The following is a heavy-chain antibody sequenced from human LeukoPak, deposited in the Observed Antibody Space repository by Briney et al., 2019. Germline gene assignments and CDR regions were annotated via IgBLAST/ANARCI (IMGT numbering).Heavy chain of an antibody. Sequence: GGSLRLSCAASGFTVSSNYMSWVRQAPGTGLEWVSVIYSGGSTYYADSVKGRFTISRDNSKNTLYLQMNSLRAEDTAVYYCATDYGDPPLDYWGQGTLVTVSS. V-gene: IGHV3-53*01. CDR3: ATDYGDPPLDY. CDR2: IYSGGST. J-gene: IGHJ4*02. D-gene: IGHD4-17*01. CDR1: GFTVSSNY.